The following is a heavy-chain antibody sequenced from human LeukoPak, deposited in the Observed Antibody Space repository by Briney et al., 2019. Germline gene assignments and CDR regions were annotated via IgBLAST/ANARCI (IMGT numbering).Heavy chain of an antibody. CDR2: INHSGST. V-gene: IGHV4-34*01. CDR1: GGPFSGYY. CDR3: ARVDTAMVNDAFDI. Sequence: SETLSLTCAVYGGPFSGYYWSWIRQPPGKGLEWIGEINHSGSTNYNPSLTNRVTISVDTSKNQFSLMLSSVTAADTAVYYCARVDTAMVNDAFDIWGQGTMVTVSS. D-gene: IGHD5-18*01. J-gene: IGHJ3*02.